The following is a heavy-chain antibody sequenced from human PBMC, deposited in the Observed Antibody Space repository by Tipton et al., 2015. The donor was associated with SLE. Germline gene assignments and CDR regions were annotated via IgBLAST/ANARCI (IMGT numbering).Heavy chain of an antibody. J-gene: IGHJ4*02. Sequence: QLVQSGGGVVQPGGSLRLSCVASGFRITSHGMHWVRQAPGKGLEWVAVVWADGIKKHYAESVKGRFTISRDNSKNTLYLQMNSLRDDDTALYFCARDISYYSDDYWGQGTLVIVSS. CDR3: ARDISYYSDDY. CDR1: GFRITSHG. V-gene: IGHV3-33*01. CDR2: VWADGIKK. D-gene: IGHD1-26*01.